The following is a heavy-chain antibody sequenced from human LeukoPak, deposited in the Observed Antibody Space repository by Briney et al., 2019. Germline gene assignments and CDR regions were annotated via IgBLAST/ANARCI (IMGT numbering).Heavy chain of an antibody. Sequence: PGRSLRLSCAASGLALQNYAMHWVRQAPGGGLEWVSSVSWDNGHIAYADSVKGRFSISRDNAKNSLYLQMSSLRPEDTALYYCARGPGWALHKRYFDSWGQGALVIVSS. D-gene: IGHD1-26*01. CDR1: GLALQNYA. CDR3: ARGPGWALHKRYFDS. J-gene: IGHJ4*02. V-gene: IGHV3-9*01. CDR2: VSWDNGHI.